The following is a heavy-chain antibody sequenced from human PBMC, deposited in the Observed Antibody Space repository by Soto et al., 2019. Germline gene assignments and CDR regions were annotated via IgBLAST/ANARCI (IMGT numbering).Heavy chain of an antibody. D-gene: IGHD6-6*01. Sequence: GGSLRLSCAASGFTVSSNYMSWVRQAPGKGLEWVSVIYSGGSTYYADSVKGRFTISRDNSKNTLYLQMNSLRAEDTAVYYCARVADSSSSPYYYYMDVWGKGITVTVSS. CDR1: GFTVSSNY. CDR3: ARVADSSSSPYYYYMDV. CDR2: IYSGGST. V-gene: IGHV3-66*01. J-gene: IGHJ6*03.